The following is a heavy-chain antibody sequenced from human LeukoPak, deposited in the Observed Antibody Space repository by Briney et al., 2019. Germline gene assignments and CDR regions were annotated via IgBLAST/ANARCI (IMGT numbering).Heavy chain of an antibody. CDR2: TSYDGSNK. J-gene: IGHJ4*02. CDR3: AKHHCSSISCHGRSSGDFDY. D-gene: IGHD2-2*01. Sequence: GGSLRLSCAASGFTFSSYGMHWVRQAPGKGLEWVAVTSYDGSNKYYADSLKRRFTISRDNSKNTLYLQMNSLRAEDTAVYYCAKHHCSSISCHGRSSGDFDYWGQGTLVTVSS. V-gene: IGHV3-30*18. CDR1: GFTFSSYG.